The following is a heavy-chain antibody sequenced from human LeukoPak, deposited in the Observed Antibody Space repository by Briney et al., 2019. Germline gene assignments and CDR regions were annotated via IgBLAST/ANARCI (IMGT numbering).Heavy chain of an antibody. J-gene: IGHJ4*02. CDR1: GYSFTSYW. CDR3: ARFAYTSSLDY. CDR2: IYPGDSNT. D-gene: IGHD6-13*01. V-gene: IGHV5-51*01. Sequence: GESLKISCKGSGYSFTSYWIGWVRQVPGKGLEWMGLIYPGDSNTRYSPSFQGQVTISVDKSISTAYLQWSSLKASDTAMYYCARFAYTSSLDYWGQGTLVTVSS.